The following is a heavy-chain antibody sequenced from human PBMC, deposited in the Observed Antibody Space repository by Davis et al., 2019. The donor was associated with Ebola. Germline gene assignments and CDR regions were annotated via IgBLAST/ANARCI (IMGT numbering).Heavy chain of an antibody. CDR2: IYPGDFDT. Sequence: GESLKISCKPSGYDFTSYWIGWVRQMPGKGLEWIGIIYPGDFDTRYSPSFQGQVAISVDKSISTAYLQWSSLSDSDTALYYCAAGTTTEFRYWGQGTLVTVSS. J-gene: IGHJ4*02. CDR3: AAGTTTEFRY. V-gene: IGHV5-51*01. CDR1: GYDFTSYW. D-gene: IGHD4-17*01.